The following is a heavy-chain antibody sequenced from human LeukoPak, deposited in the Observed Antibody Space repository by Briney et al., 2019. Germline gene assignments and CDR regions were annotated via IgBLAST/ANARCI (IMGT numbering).Heavy chain of an antibody. CDR3: AKDQGAVGSYDY. V-gene: IGHV3-30*02. CDR2: IQYDDSIE. CDR1: RFTFSTFV. Sequence: PGGSLRLSCAASRFTFSTFVINWVRQAPDKRLEWVAFIQYDDSIEYYADSVKGRFTISRDNSKNTLYLQMNSLRGDDTAVYYCAKDQGAVGSYDYWGHGTLVTVSS. J-gene: IGHJ4*01. D-gene: IGHD3-10*01.